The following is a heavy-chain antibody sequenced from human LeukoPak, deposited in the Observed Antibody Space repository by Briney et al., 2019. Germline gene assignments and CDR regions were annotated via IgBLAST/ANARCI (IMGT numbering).Heavy chain of an antibody. CDR1: GFTFTTYW. Sequence: GGSLRLSCAASGFTFTTYWMSWVRQAPGKGLEWVANIKQDGTEKYYVDSVKGRFTISRDNAKNSLYLQMNSLRAEDTAVYYCARGDGDYSYWGQGTLVTVSS. V-gene: IGHV3-7*03. CDR3: ARGDGDYSY. J-gene: IGHJ4*02. CDR2: IKQDGTEK. D-gene: IGHD4-17*01.